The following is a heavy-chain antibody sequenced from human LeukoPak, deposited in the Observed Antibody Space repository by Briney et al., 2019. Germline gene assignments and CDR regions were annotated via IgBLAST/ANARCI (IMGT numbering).Heavy chain of an antibody. CDR2: IIPIFGTA. CDR1: GGTFSSYA. CDR3: ARGGGDSSGYYGDY. D-gene: IGHD3-22*01. Sequence: ASVKVSCKASGGTFSSYAISWVRQAPGQGLEWMGGIIPIFGTANYAQKFQGRVTITADESTSTAFMELSSLRSEDTAVYYCARGGGDSSGYYGDYWGQGTLVTVSS. V-gene: IGHV1-69*13. J-gene: IGHJ4*02.